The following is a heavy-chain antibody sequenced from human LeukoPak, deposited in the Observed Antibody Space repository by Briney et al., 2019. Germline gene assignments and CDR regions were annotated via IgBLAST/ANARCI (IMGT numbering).Heavy chain of an antibody. V-gene: IGHV5-51*01. D-gene: IGHD3-3*01. Sequence: GESLKISCKGSGYSFTSYWIGWVLQMPGKGLEWMGIIYPGDSDTRYSPSFQGQVTISADKSISTAYLQWSSLKASDTAMYYCARRHYDFWSGYPFDYWGQGTLVTVSS. J-gene: IGHJ4*02. CDR1: GYSFTSYW. CDR3: ARRHYDFWSGYPFDY. CDR2: IYPGDSDT.